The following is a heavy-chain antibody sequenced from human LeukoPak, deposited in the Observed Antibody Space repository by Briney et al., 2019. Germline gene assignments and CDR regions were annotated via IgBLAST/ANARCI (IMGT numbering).Heavy chain of an antibody. CDR2: ISSSGSTI. D-gene: IGHD2-15*01. J-gene: IGHJ4*02. CDR1: GFTFSSYE. V-gene: IGHV3-48*03. CDR3: ARGYCGGGSCYTY. Sequence: GGSLRLSCAASGFTFSSYEMNWVRQAPGKGLEWVSYISSSGSTIYYADSVKGRFTISRDNAKNSLYLQMNSLRAEDTAAYYCARGYCGGGSCYTYWGQGTLVTVSS.